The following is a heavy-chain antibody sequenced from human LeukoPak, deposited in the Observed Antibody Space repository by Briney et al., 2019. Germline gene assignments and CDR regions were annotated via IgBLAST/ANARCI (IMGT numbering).Heavy chain of an antibody. CDR2: ISSSGSTI. J-gene: IGHJ4*02. Sequence: GGSLRLSCAASGFTFSDYYMSWIRQAPGKGLEWVSYISSSGSTIYYADSVKGRFTISRDNSKNTLYLQMNSLRAEDTAVYYCAKDLAVATPRWNDYWGQGTLVTVSS. CDR1: GFTFSDYY. D-gene: IGHD5-12*01. V-gene: IGHV3-11*01. CDR3: AKDLAVATPRWNDY.